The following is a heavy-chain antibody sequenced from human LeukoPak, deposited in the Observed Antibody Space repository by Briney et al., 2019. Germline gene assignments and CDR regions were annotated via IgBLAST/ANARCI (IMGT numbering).Heavy chain of an antibody. CDR2: ISYDGSKK. Sequence: GGSLRLSCAASGFTFSRYGTQWVRQAPGRGLEWVAVISYDGSKKDYAASVKGRFTISRDNSKNTLYLQMTSLRVEDTAVYYCAKDFPHYGSGSSLFDYWGQGTLVTVSS. J-gene: IGHJ4*02. CDR3: AKDFPHYGSGSSLFDY. V-gene: IGHV3-30*18. D-gene: IGHD3-10*01. CDR1: GFTFSRYG.